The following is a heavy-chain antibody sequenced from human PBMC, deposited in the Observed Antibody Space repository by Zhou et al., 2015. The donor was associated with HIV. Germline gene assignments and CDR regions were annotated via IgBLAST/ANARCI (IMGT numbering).Heavy chain of an antibody. CDR2: IYNGNT. CDR1: GYPFSSYG. J-gene: IGHJ3*02. CDR3: ARSSVNHEYAFDI. V-gene: IGHV1-18*04. D-gene: IGHD3-22*01. Sequence: QVQLVQSGGEVKKPGASMKVSCKASGYPFSSYGLTWVRQVPGQGLEWMGWIYNGNTNYAQKFQGRVTMTTDTSTSTGYMELSSLTSEDAATYFCARSSVNHEYAFDIWGQGTKVIVSS.